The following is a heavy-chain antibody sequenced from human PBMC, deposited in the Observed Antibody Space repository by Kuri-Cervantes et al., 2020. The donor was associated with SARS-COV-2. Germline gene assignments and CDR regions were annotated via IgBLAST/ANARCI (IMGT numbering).Heavy chain of an antibody. Sequence: ESLKISCAFYGESFSGYYWNWIRQSPGKGLEWIGEVNHRGSTNYNPSLKSRVTISVDTSSKQFSLHLSSVTAADAAVYYCVTTVTTTPSYYFDYWGQGTLVTVSS. CDR3: VTTVTTTPSYYFDY. V-gene: IGHV4-34*01. CDR2: VNHRGST. J-gene: IGHJ4*02. CDR1: GESFSGYY. D-gene: IGHD4-17*01.